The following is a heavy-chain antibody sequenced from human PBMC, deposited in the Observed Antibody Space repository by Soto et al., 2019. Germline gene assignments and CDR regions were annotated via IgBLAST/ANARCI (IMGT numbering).Heavy chain of an antibody. CDR2: IWYDGSNK. Sequence: RRLSCAASGFTFSSYGMHWVRQAPGKGLEWVAVIWYDGSNKYYADSVKGRFTISSDNSKNTLYLQMNSLRAEDTAVYYCARDPEDIVVVVAATPLSGMDVWGQGTTVTVSS. CDR3: ARDPEDIVVVVAATPLSGMDV. D-gene: IGHD2-15*01. CDR1: GFTFSSYG. V-gene: IGHV3-33*01. J-gene: IGHJ6*02.